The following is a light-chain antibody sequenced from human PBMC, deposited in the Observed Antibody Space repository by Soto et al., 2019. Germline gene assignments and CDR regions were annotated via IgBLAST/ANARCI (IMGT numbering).Light chain of an antibody. J-gene: IGKJ2*01. CDR1: QSISGY. V-gene: IGKV1-39*01. CDR2: TAS. CDR3: LQTSTPPHT. Sequence: DIQMTQSPSSLSASVGDSVTITCRASQSISGYLSWYQQKPGKVPNLLIFTASTLQPGVPSRFDGSGSGTDFTLTITSLEREDFATYYCLQTSTPPHTFGQGTRIEIK.